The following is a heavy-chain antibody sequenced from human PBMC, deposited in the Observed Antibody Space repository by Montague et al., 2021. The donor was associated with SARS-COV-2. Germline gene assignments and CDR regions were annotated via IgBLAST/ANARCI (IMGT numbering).Heavy chain of an antibody. CDR3: ARGHYSSSWYGIRYYFDY. Sequence: SETLSLTCTVSGGSISSYYWSWIRQPPGKGLEWIGYIYNSGSTNYNPSLKSRVTISVDTSKNQFSLKLSSVTAADTAVYYCARGHYSSSWYGIRYYFDYWGQGTLVTVSS. CDR1: GGSISSYY. J-gene: IGHJ4*02. V-gene: IGHV4-59*01. CDR2: IYNSGST. D-gene: IGHD6-13*01.